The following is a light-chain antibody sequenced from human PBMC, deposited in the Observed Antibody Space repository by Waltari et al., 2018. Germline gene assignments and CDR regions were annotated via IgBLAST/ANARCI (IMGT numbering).Light chain of an antibody. V-gene: IGLV2-14*03. CDR3: SSYTSSNTYV. J-gene: IGLJ1*01. CDR1: TSDVRDYNY. Sequence: QSALTQPASVSGSPGQSITISCTGTTSDVRDYNYVSWYQQHPVTAPKPMLYDVNNRPSGVSNRFSGSKSGNTASLTISGLQAEDEADYYCSSYTSSNTYVFGTGTKVTVL. CDR2: DVN.